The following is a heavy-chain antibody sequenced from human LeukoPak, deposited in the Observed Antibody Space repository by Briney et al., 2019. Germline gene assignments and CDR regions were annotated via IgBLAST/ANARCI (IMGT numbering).Heavy chain of an antibody. J-gene: IGHJ4*02. CDR3: ARERITMVRGVIYFDY. CDR1: GGSISSYY. CDR2: IYTSGST. V-gene: IGHV4-4*07. D-gene: IGHD3-10*01. Sequence: PSETLSLTCTVSGGSISSYYWSWIRQPAGKGLEWIGRIYTSGSTNYNPSLKSRVTMSVDTSKNQFSLKLSSVTAADTAVYYCARERITMVRGVIYFDYWGQGTLVTVSS.